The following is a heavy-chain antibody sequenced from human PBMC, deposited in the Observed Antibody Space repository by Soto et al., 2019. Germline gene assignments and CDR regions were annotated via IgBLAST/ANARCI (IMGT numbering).Heavy chain of an antibody. D-gene: IGHD3-3*01. Sequence: PGGSLRLSCSASGFTFSSYAMHWVRQAPGKGLEYVAAISCNGGSTYYADSVKGRFTISRDNSKNTLYLQMSSLRAEDTAVYYCARNYDFWSGYSIMDVWGQGTTVTVSS. J-gene: IGHJ6*02. CDR2: ISCNGGST. CDR3: ARNYDFWSGYSIMDV. CDR1: GFTFSSYA. V-gene: IGHV3-64*04.